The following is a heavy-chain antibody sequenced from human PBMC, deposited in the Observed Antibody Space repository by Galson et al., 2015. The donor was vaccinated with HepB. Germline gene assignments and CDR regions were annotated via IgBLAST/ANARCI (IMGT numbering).Heavy chain of an antibody. V-gene: IGHV3-33*08. CDR3: ARGDTRYQLLFSFYYYYGMDV. CDR1: GFTFSSYG. J-gene: IGHJ6*02. CDR2: IWYDGSNK. Sequence: SLRLSCAASGFTFSSYGMHWVRQAPGKGLEWVAVIWYDGSNKYYADSVKGRFTISRDNSKNTLYLQMNSLRAEDTAVYYCARGDTRYQLLFSFYYYYGMDVWGQGTLVTVSS. D-gene: IGHD2-2*01.